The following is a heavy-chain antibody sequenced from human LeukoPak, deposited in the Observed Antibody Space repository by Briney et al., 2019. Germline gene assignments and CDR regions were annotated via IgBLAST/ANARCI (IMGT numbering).Heavy chain of an antibody. CDR1: GFTFSDYY. J-gene: IGHJ6*03. CDR3: ARVHCSGGSCYSGSPYYYYMDV. V-gene: IGHV3-11*04. CDR2: ISTRGSTI. Sequence: GGSLRLSCAASGFTFSDYYMSWIRQAPGQGLEWVSYISTRGSTIYHADSVKGRFTISRDNAKNSLYLQMNSLRAPDTAMYYCARVHCSGGSCYSGSPYYYYMDVWGKGTTVTVS. D-gene: IGHD2-15*01.